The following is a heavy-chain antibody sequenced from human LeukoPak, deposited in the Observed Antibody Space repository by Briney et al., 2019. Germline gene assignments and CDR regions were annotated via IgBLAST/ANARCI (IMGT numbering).Heavy chain of an antibody. Sequence: GGSLRLSCAASGFTFSSYWTHWVRQAPGKGLVWVSRINSDGSSTSYADSVKGRFTISRDNAKNTLYLQMNSLRAEDTAVYYCARVGGARGDYYVHAFDIWGQGTMVTVSS. D-gene: IGHD3-10*02. CDR3: ARVGGARGDYYVHAFDI. V-gene: IGHV3-74*01. CDR1: GFTFSSYW. J-gene: IGHJ3*02. CDR2: INSDGSST.